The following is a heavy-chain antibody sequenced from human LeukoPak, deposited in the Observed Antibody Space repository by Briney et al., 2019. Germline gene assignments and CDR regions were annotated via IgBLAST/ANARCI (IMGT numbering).Heavy chain of an antibody. Sequence: PSETLSLTCTVSGGSISSYYWSWIRQPAGKGLEWIGRIYTSGSTNYNPSLKSRVTMSVDTSKNQFSLKLSTVTAADTAVYYCARYGGETSGSWYQYYFDYWGQGTLVTVSS. J-gene: IGHJ4*02. CDR1: GGSISSYY. D-gene: IGHD6-13*01. V-gene: IGHV4-4*07. CDR3: ARYGGETSGSWYQYYFDY. CDR2: IYTSGST.